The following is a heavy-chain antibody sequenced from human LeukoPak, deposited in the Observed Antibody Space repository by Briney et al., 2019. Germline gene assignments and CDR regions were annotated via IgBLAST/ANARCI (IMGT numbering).Heavy chain of an antibody. CDR3: ARGRYCSSTSCYYNWFDP. D-gene: IGHD2-2*01. Sequence: SETLSLTCTVSGGSISSYYWSWIRQPAGKGLEWIGRIYTSGSTNYNPSLKSRVTMSVDTSKNQFSPKLSSVTAADTAVYYCARGRYCSSTSCYYNWFDPWGQGTLVTVSS. J-gene: IGHJ5*02. CDR1: GGSISSYY. V-gene: IGHV4-4*07. CDR2: IYTSGST.